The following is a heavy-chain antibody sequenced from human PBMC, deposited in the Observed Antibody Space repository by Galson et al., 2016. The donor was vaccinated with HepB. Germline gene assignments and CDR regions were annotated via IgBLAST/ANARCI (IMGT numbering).Heavy chain of an antibody. CDR3: ARVLPRYFYDNDRSCPGYFDY. V-gene: IGHV4-59*11. J-gene: IGHJ4*02. D-gene: IGHD3-22*01. CDR1: GGSISSHY. CDR2: ISYSGST. Sequence: SETLSLTCTVSGGSISSHYWSWVRQPPGKGLEWIGYISYSGSTNYNPSLKSRITISLDTSKDNFFLKLSSVTAADAAVYYCARVLPRYFYDNDRSCPGYFDYWGQGTLVTVSS.